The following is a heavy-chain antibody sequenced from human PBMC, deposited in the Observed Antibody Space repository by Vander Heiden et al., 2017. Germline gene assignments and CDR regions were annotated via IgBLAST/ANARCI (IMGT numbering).Heavy chain of an antibody. Sequence: QLQLQESGPGLVKPSETLSLTCTVSGGSISSSRYYWGRIRPPPGKGLEWIGSIYYSGSTYYNPSLKSRVTISVDTSKNQFSLKLSSVTAADTAVYYCARQEGIVVVVAATRWFDPWGQGTLVTVSS. D-gene: IGHD2-15*01. V-gene: IGHV4-39*01. CDR3: ARQEGIVVVVAATRWFDP. CDR2: IYYSGST. J-gene: IGHJ5*02. CDR1: GGSISSSRYY.